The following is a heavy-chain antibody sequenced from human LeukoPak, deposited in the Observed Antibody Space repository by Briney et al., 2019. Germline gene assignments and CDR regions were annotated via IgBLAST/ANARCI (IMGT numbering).Heavy chain of an antibody. CDR1: GFTFDDYA. D-gene: IGHD3-22*01. CDR2: ISWNSGSI. Sequence: GGSLRLSCAASGFTFDDYAMHWVRQAPGKGLEWVSGISWNSGSINYADSVKGRFTISRDNAKNSLYLQMNSLRAEDTAVYYCARVGGGYDTSGYYGLDFWGQGILVTVSS. V-gene: IGHV3-9*01. J-gene: IGHJ4*02. CDR3: ARVGGGYDTSGYYGLDF.